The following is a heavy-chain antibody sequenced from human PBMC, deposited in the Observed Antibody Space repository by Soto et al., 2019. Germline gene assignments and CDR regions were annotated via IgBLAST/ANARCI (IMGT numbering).Heavy chain of an antibody. J-gene: IGHJ6*02. Sequence: QVQLQESGPRLVKPSGTLSLTCVVSGGSLSVNNWWSWVRQSPGRGLEWIGEIFHNGRTSYNPSLRGQVTMSVAKSNNQFSLSLTSVTAADTAVYYCAKGNEALDVWGQGTTVIVS. CDR3: AKGNEALDV. CDR1: GGSLSVNNW. CDR2: IFHNGRT. D-gene: IGHD1-1*01. V-gene: IGHV4-4*02.